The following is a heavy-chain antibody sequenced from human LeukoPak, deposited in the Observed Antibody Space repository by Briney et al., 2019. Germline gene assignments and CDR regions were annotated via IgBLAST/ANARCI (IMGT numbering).Heavy chain of an antibody. Sequence: PGGSLRLSCAASGFTFSSYAMHWVRQAPGKGLEWVSGISWNSGNIGYADSVKGRFTISRDNAKNSLYLQMNSLRPEDTALYYCAKNPATIIRGGYFDYWGQGTLVTVSS. CDR3: AKNPATIIRGGYFDY. D-gene: IGHD3-3*01. CDR2: ISWNSGNI. J-gene: IGHJ4*02. CDR1: GFTFSSYA. V-gene: IGHV3-9*01.